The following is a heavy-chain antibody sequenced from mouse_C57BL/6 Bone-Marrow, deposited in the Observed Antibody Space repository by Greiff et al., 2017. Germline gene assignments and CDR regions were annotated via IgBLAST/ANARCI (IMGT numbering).Heavy chain of an antibody. D-gene: IGHD1-1*01. Sequence: QVQLQQPGAELVKPGASVKLSCKASGYTFTSYWMHWVKQRPGQGLEWIGMIHPNSGSTNYNEKFKSKATLTVDKSYSTAYMQLSSLTSEDSAVYYCARPPSYYYGSSPYSFDYWGQGTTLTVSS. CDR2: IHPNSGST. CDR1: GYTFTSYW. J-gene: IGHJ2*01. V-gene: IGHV1-64*01. CDR3: ARPPSYYYGSSPYSFDY.